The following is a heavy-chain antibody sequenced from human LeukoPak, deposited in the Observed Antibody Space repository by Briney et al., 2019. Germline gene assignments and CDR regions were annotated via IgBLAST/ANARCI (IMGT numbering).Heavy chain of an antibody. V-gene: IGHV3-23*01. CDR3: AKDLYCSSTSCYG. CDR1: GFTFSSYA. Sequence: GGSLRLSCAASGFTFSSYAMSWVRQAPGKGLEWVSVISGSGGSTYYADSVKGRFTISRDNSKNTLYLQMNSLRAEDTAVYYCAKDLYCSSTSCYGWGQGTLVTVSS. CDR2: ISGSGGST. D-gene: IGHD2-2*01. J-gene: IGHJ4*02.